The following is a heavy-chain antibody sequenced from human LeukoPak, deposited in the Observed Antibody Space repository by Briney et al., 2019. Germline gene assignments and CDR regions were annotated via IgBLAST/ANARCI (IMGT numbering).Heavy chain of an antibody. V-gene: IGHV3-23*01. CDR1: GFTFSSYA. CDR2: ISGSGGST. D-gene: IGHD3-3*01. Sequence: GGSLRLSCAASGFTFSSYAMSWVRQAPGKGLEWVSAISGSGGSTYYADSVKGRSTSSRDNAKNTLYLQMNSLRAEDTAVYYCATKTIFGVVTNDYWGQGTLVTVSS. CDR3: ATKTIFGVVTNDY. J-gene: IGHJ4*02.